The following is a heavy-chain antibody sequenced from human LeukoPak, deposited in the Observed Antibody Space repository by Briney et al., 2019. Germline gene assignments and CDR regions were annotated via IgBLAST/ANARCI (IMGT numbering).Heavy chain of an antibody. J-gene: IGHJ4*02. CDR1: GFTFDDYA. D-gene: IGHD3-10*01. V-gene: IGHV3-9*01. CDR2: ISWNSGSI. Sequence: GGSLRLSCAASGFTFDDYAMHWVRQAPGKGLEWVSGISWNSGSIGYADSVKGRFTISRDNAKNSLYLQMNSLRAEDTALYYCAREMVRRYYFDYWGQGTLVTVSS. CDR3: AREMVRRYYFDY.